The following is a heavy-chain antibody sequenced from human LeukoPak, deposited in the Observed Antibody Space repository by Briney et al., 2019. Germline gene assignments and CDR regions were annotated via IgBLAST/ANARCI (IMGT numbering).Heavy chain of an antibody. Sequence: GGSLRLSCAASGFTFSNYAMSWVRQAPGKGLEWVSGISGSGGTTYYADSVKGRFTISRDNPENTLYLQMNSLRAEDTAVYYCAKGVVGPTKGYFDYWGQGTLVTVSS. CDR1: GFTFSNYA. V-gene: IGHV3-23*01. CDR3: AKGVVGPTKGYFDY. J-gene: IGHJ4*02. D-gene: IGHD1-26*01. CDR2: ISGSGGTT.